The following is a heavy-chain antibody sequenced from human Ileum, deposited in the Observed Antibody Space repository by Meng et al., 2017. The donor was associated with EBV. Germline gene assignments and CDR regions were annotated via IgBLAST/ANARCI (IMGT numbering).Heavy chain of an antibody. V-gene: IGHV4-34*01. CDR3: TRGLDYAKQGY. CDR2: SHPSGIT. D-gene: IGHD4-17*01. J-gene: IGHJ4*02. CDR1: GWSFRDYY. Sequence: QGRVQQRGASLLKPAATLSLSCGVYGWSFRDYYWSGICQSPGKGLEWIGESHPSGITNYNPSLNSRVTISVDTSKNQFSLKLTSVTAADTAMYYCTRGLDYAKQGYWGQGTLVTVSS.